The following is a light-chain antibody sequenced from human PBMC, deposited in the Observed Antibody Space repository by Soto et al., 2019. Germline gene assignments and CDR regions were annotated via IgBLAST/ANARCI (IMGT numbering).Light chain of an antibody. V-gene: IGKV3-15*01. CDR2: GAS. CDR3: QQYNNWPWT. Sequence: EIVMTQSPATLSVAPGERATLSCRASQTIGTNLAWYQQKPGQPPRLLFFGASTRATGVPARFSGSGSGTEFTLTISSLQSEDFAVYYCQQYNNWPWTFGQGTKVDIK. J-gene: IGKJ1*01. CDR1: QTIGTN.